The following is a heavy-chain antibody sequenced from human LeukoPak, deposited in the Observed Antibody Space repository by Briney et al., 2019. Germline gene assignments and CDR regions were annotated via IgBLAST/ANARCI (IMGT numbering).Heavy chain of an antibody. D-gene: IGHD4-11*01. CDR1: GYTFSSYY. CDR3: ARDGATVSRRWFDP. V-gene: IGHV1-46*01. J-gene: IGHJ5*02. Sequence: ASVKASCKASGYTFSSYYMHWVRQAPGQGLEWMGLINPSGGSTTYAQKFQGRVTMTRDTSTSTVYMELSSLRSDDTAVYYCARDGATVSRRWFDPWGQGTLVTVSS. CDR2: INPSGGST.